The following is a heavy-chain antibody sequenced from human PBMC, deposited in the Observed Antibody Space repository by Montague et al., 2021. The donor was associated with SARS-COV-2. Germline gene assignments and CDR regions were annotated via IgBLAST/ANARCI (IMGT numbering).Heavy chain of an antibody. D-gene: IGHD3-22*01. J-gene: IGHJ4*02. V-gene: IGHV4-34*01. CDR3: SRGHLSVSMIVVVFTSASYYFDY. Sequence: SETLSLTCAVYGGSFGDDHWSWIRQPPGKGQEWIGNIKQSGSTNYNPYLKSQGTITVDTSKNKFSLKLTSVTAADTAVYFCSRGHLSVSMIVVVFTSASYYFDYWGRGAQVTVSS. CDR1: GGSFGDDH. CDR2: IKQSGST.